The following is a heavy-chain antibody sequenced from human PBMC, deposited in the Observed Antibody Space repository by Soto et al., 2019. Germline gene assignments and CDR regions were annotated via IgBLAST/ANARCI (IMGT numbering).Heavy chain of an antibody. CDR3: AKARGGSWSSYYFDY. CDR2: ISWNSGSI. D-gene: IGHD6-13*01. Sequence: LRLSCAASGFTFDDYAMHWVRQAPGKGLEWVSGISWNSGSIGYADSVKGRFTISRDNAKNSLYLQMNSLRAEDTALYYCAKARGGSWSSYYFDYWGQGTLVTVS. CDR1: GFTFDDYA. J-gene: IGHJ4*02. V-gene: IGHV3-9*01.